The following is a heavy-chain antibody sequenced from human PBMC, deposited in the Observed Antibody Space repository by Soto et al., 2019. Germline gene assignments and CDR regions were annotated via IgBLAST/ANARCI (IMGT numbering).Heavy chain of an antibody. V-gene: IGHV1-8*01. CDR3: ARPTQIRIAAAGYYYYYGMDV. CDR2: MNPNSGNT. D-gene: IGHD6-13*01. CDR1: GYTFTSYD. Sequence: QVQLVQSRAEVKKPGASVKVSCKASGYTFTSYDINWVRQATGQGLEWMGWMNPNSGNTGYAQKFQGRVTMTRNTSISTAYMELSSLRSEDTAVYYCARPTQIRIAAAGYYYYYGMDVWGQGTTVTVSS. J-gene: IGHJ6*02.